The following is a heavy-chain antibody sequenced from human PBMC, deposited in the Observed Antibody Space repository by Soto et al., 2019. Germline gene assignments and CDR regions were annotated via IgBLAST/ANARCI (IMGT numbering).Heavy chain of an antibody. CDR2: IYYSGST. CDR3: ARHVLGLGGWFDP. V-gene: IGHV4-59*08. J-gene: IGHJ5*02. D-gene: IGHD3-16*01. CDR1: GASISSSY. Sequence: QVQLQESGPGLVKPSVTLSLTCTVSGASISSSYWSWIRQPPGKGLDWIGDIYYSGSTNYNPSLTRRVTISVDTSKNQFSLNLSSVTAADTAVYYCARHVLGLGGWFDPWGQGTLVTVSS.